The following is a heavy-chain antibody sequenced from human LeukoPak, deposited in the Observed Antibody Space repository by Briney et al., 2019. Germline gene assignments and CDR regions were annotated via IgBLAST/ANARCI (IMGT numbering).Heavy chain of an antibody. J-gene: IGHJ4*02. CDR3: ARGGRSTYFDWSPDY. V-gene: IGHV3-21*01. D-gene: IGHD3-9*01. Sequence: GGSLRLSCAASGFTFSDYSMNWVRQAPGKGLEWVSSISSSSSYIYYADSVKGRFTISRDNARNSLCLQMNSLRAEDTAVYYCARGGRSTYFDWSPDYWGQGTLVTVSS. CDR1: GFTFSDYS. CDR2: ISSSSSYI.